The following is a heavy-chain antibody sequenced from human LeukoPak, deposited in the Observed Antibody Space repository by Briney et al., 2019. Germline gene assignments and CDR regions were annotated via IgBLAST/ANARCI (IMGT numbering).Heavy chain of an antibody. Sequence: SETLSLTCTVSGGSISSYYWSWIRQPPGKGLEWIGYISYSGSTNCNPSLKSRVTIPVDTSKNQLSLKLNSVTAADTAVYYCARYIWGSYPTFEDYWGQGSLVTVSS. CDR2: ISYSGST. D-gene: IGHD3-16*02. J-gene: IGHJ4*02. V-gene: IGHV4-59*01. CDR1: GGSISSYY. CDR3: ARYIWGSYPTFEDY.